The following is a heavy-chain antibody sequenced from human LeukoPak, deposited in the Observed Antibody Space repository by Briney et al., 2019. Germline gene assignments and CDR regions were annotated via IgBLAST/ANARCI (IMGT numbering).Heavy chain of an antibody. D-gene: IGHD5-18*01. CDR3: ARVGRLYSYGYYYYYYGMDV. Sequence: TSETLSLTCTVSGGSFSSNTFNWGWIRQPPGKGLEWIGTIYSSGSTYYDPSLKSRVTISLDTSKNQFSLKLSSVTAADTAVYYCARVGRLYSYGYYYYYYGMDVWGQGTTVTVSS. J-gene: IGHJ6*02. V-gene: IGHV4-39*07. CDR2: IYSSGST. CDR1: GGSFSSNTFN.